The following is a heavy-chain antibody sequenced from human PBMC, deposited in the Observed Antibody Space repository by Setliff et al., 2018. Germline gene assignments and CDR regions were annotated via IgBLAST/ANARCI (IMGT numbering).Heavy chain of an antibody. CDR1: GYSFSNFW. Sequence: GASLTISCKGSGYSFSNFWIGWVRQMPGKGLEWMGIIYPGDSHTRYSTSFQGQVTMSADKSINTAYLQWSNLKASDTAIYYCASSLVGATYSVYFDYWGQGALVTVSS. CDR3: ASSLVGATYSVYFDY. CDR2: IYPGDSHT. V-gene: IGHV5-51*01. D-gene: IGHD1-26*01. J-gene: IGHJ4*02.